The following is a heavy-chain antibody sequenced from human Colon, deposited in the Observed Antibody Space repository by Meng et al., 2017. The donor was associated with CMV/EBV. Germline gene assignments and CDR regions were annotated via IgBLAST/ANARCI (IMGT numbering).Heavy chain of an antibody. D-gene: IGHD3-16*01. J-gene: IGHJ4*02. CDR2: IYYSGSS. Sequence: AGASCSASGYYWTWIRQLPGKGLEWIGYIYYSGSSFYNPSLKSRVTISSDSSQNQFSLKLISVTAADTAIYYCATEPWGTYPRIFDHWGQGALVTVSS. CDR1: GASCSASGYY. V-gene: IGHV4-31*02. CDR3: ATEPWGTYPRIFDH.